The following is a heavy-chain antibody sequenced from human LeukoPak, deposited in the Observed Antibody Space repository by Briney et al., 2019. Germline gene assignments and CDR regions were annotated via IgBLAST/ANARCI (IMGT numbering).Heavy chain of an antibody. D-gene: IGHD3-10*01. V-gene: IGHV3-48*03. CDR2: ISSSGGTM. Sequence: GGSLRLSCAASGFTFSSYEMNWVRQAPPRRLEWLSYISSSGGTMYYADSVKGRFTISRDNAKNSLYLQMSSLRVEDTAVYYCARAGRVAASGWGRHFDLWGRGTLVTVSS. CDR3: ARAGRVAASGWGRHFDL. J-gene: IGHJ2*01. CDR1: GFTFSSYE.